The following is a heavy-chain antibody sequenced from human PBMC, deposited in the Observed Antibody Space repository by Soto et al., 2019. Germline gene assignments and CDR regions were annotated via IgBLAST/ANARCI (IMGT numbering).Heavy chain of an antibody. J-gene: IGHJ6*02. V-gene: IGHV3-23*01. CDR2: INNIGVNT. CDR3: ARIKLVEWFFINVDVYDMDV. Sequence: PGGSLRLSCAASGFSFSTYAMTWVRQVPGKGLEWVSTINNIGVNTWQPDSVRGRFTISRDNSKNTLSLQMDSLRDEDAAVYYCARIKLVEWFFINVDVYDMDVWGQGTPVTVSS. CDR1: GFSFSTYA. D-gene: IGHD3-3*01.